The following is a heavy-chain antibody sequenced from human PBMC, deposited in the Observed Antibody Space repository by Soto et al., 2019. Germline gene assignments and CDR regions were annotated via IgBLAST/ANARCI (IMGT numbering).Heavy chain of an antibody. J-gene: IGHJ6*02. D-gene: IGHD2-2*01. CDR3: ARYIPGVRYYGMDV. V-gene: IGHV3-23*01. CDR1: GFTFSSYA. Sequence: PGGSLRLSCAASGFTFSSYAIKWVRQAPGKGLEWVSLIGESGTPTYYADSVKGRFTISRDNSGNTLFLEMYSLRAEDTAFYYCARYIPGVRYYGMDVWGQGTTVTVSS. CDR2: IGESGTPT.